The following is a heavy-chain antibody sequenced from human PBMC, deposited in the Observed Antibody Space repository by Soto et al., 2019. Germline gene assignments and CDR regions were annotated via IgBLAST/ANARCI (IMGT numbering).Heavy chain of an antibody. V-gene: IGHV3-7*03. CDR2: IKPEGSEK. Sequence: LRLSCVASGFTFSNYWMSWVRQAPGKGLEWVANIKPEGSEKYYVDSVKGRFTFSRGNAENSVYLQMNSLTAEDTAVYYCVRGFDYSFDYWGPGTLVTVSS. CDR1: GFTFSNYW. J-gene: IGHJ4*02. CDR3: VRGFDYSFDY. D-gene: IGHD4-4*01.